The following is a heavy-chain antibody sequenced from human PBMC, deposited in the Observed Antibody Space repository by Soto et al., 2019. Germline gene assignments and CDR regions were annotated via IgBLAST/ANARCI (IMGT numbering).Heavy chain of an antibody. CDR3: ARGRGIAAAGYYYYYGMDV. J-gene: IGHJ6*02. Sequence: QVQLVQSGAEVRKPGSSVKVSCEASGGTFSSYAISWVRQAPGQGLEWMGWIIPIFGTANYAQKFQGRVTITADKSTSTAYMELSSLRSEDTAVYYCARGRGIAAAGYYYYYGMDVWGQGTTVTVSS. V-gene: IGHV1-69*06. CDR1: GGTFSSYA. D-gene: IGHD6-13*01. CDR2: IIPIFGTA.